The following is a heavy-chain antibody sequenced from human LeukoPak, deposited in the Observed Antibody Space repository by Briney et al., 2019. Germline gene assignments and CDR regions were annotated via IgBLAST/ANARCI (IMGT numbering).Heavy chain of an antibody. CDR1: GFTFSNYW. D-gene: IGHD5-12*01. CDR3: ARDKTSGYLPRGVMDV. J-gene: IGHJ6*04. V-gene: IGHV3-74*01. Sequence: GGSLRLSCAASGFTFSNYWMHWVRQAPGKGLVWVSRLDTDGSDTSYADSVKGRFTISRDNAKNTLYLQMNNLRAEDTAVYYCARDKTSGYLPRGVMDVWGKGTTVTVSS. CDR2: LDTDGSDT.